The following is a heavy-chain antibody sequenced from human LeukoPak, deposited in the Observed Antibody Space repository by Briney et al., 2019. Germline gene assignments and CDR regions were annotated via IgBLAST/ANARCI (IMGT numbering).Heavy chain of an antibody. CDR1: GFTFSSYA. CDR3: ARAQGEWLFTGFDY. J-gene: IGHJ4*02. V-gene: IGHV3-30-3*01. CDR2: ISHDGSNK. D-gene: IGHD3-3*01. Sequence: PGGSLRLSCSASGFTFSSYAMHWVRQAPGKGLEWVAVISHDGSNKYYADSVKGRFTISRDNSKNTLYLQMNSLRAEDTAVYYCARAQGEWLFTGFDYWGQGTLVTVSS.